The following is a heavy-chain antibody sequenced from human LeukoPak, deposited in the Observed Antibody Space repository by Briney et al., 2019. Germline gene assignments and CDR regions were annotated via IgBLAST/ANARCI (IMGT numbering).Heavy chain of an antibody. CDR2: IHYSGLT. J-gene: IGHJ4*02. CDR3: ARDPPEDEWNSLDS. D-gene: IGHD1-7*01. Sequence: PSETLSLTCTVSGGSVNGYYWNWIRQAPGKGLEWIGFIHYSGLTVYSPSLQSRVSMSVDTSRNQFTLDLSSVTAADTALYYCARDPPEDEWNSLDSWGQGILVTVSS. V-gene: IGHV4-59*02. CDR1: GGSVNGYY.